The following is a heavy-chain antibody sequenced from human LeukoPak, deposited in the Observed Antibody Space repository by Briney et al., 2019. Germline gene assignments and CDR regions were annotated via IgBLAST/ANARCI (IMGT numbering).Heavy chain of an antibody. V-gene: IGHV3-21*01. D-gene: IGHD3-16*02. J-gene: IGHJ4*02. CDR3: ARGGVIVFDY. Sequence: GGSLRLSCAASGFTFSSYSMNWVRQAPGKGLEWVSSISSSSSYTYYADSVKGRFTISRDNAKNSLYLQMNSLRAEDTAVYYCARGGVIVFDYWGQGTLVTVSS. CDR1: GFTFSSYS. CDR2: ISSSSSYT.